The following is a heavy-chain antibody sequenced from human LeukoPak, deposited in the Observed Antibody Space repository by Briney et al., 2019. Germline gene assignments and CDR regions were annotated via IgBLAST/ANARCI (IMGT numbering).Heavy chain of an antibody. V-gene: IGHV4-4*07. J-gene: IGHJ4*02. D-gene: IGHD5-24*01. CDR1: GGSINSYY. CDR2: IYTTGTT. CDR3: GGQGYTASYNSVNY. Sequence: PSETLSLTCSVSGGSINSYYWGWVRQPAGKGLEWIGRIYTTGTTNYSPSLKSRLSMSLDTSKNQFSLTLTSVTAADTAVYYCGGQGYTASYNSVNYWSPGTLVTVS.